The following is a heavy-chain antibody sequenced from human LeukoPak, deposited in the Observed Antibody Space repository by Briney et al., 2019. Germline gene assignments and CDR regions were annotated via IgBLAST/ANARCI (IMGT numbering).Heavy chain of an antibody. V-gene: IGHV1-2*02. CDR3: AREIGGYSYGYVPREVSYYFDY. J-gene: IGHJ4*02. CDR2: INPNSGGT. CDR1: GYTFTSYY. Sequence: ASVKVSCKASGYTFTSYYMHWVRQAPGQGLEWMGWINPNSGGTNYAQKFQGRVTMTRDMSTSTVYMELSNLRSEDTAVYYCAREIGGYSYGYVPREVSYYFDYWGQGTLVTVSS. D-gene: IGHD5-18*01.